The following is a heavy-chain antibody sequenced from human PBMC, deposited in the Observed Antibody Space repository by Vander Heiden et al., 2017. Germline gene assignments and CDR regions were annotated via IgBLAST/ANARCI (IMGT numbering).Heavy chain of an antibody. D-gene: IGHD3-22*01. V-gene: IGHV3-21*01. CDR3: AREPYLDYYDSSGYYLDY. Sequence: EVQLVESGGGLVKPGGSLRLSCAASGFTFSSYSMHWVRQAPGKGLEWVSSISSSSSYIYYADSVKGRFTISRDNAKNSLYLQMNSLRAEDTAVYYCAREPYLDYYDSSGYYLDYWGQGTLVTVSS. CDR2: ISSSSSYI. CDR1: GFTFSSYS. J-gene: IGHJ4*02.